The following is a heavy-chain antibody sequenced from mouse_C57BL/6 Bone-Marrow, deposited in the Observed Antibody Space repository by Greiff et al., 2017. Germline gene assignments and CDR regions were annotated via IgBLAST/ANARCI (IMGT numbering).Heavy chain of an antibody. D-gene: IGHD1-1*01. J-gene: IGHJ3*01. CDR2: IDPNSGGT. Sequence: QVHVKQPGAELVKPGASVKLSCKASGYTFTSYWMHWVKQRPGRGLEWIGRIDPNSGGTKYNEKFKSKATLTVDKPSSTAYMQLSSLTSEDSAVYYCARDYYGSSFPAWFAYWGQGTLVTVSA. CDR3: ARDYYGSSFPAWFAY. CDR1: GYTFTSYW. V-gene: IGHV1-72*01.